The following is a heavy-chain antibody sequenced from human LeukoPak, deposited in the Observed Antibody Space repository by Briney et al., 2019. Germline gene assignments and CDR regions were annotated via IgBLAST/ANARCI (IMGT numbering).Heavy chain of an antibody. J-gene: IGHJ6*03. V-gene: IGHV4-61*02. CDR1: GGSISSGSYY. Sequence: SETLSLTCTVSGGSISSGSYYWSWIRQPAGKGLEWIGRIYTSGSTNYNPSLKSRVTISVDTSKNQFSLKLSSVTAADTAVYYCARGFEVVAATWHYYYYMDVWGKGTTVTISS. CDR3: ARGFEVVAATWHYYYYMDV. D-gene: IGHD2-15*01. CDR2: IYTSGST.